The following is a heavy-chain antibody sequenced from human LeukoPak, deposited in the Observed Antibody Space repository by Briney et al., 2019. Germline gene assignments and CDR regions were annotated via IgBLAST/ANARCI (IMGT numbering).Heavy chain of an antibody. D-gene: IGHD2-2*01. CDR1: GFTFSTYA. V-gene: IGHV3-23*01. Sequence: PGGSLRLSCAASGFTFSTYAMSWARQAPGKGLEWVSGISVSGSSTYYADSVKGRFTISRDNSKNTLYLQMNSLRAEDTAVYYCAKGSSKLGYFDYWGQGTLVTVSS. CDR2: ISVSGSST. J-gene: IGHJ4*02. CDR3: AKGSSKLGYFDY.